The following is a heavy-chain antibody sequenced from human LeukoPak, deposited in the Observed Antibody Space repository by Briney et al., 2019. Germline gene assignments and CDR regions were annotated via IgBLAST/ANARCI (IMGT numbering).Heavy chain of an antibody. J-gene: IGHJ4*02. CDR1: GFTFSSYA. CDR3: ARDLIVGATIDY. D-gene: IGHD1-26*01. V-gene: IGHV3-30-3*01. CDR2: ISYDGSNK. Sequence: GGSLRLSCAASGFTFSSYAMSWVRQAPGKGLEWVAVISYDGSNKYYADSVKGRFTISRDNSKNTLYLQMNSLRAEDTAVYYCARDLIVGATIDYWGQGTLVTVSS.